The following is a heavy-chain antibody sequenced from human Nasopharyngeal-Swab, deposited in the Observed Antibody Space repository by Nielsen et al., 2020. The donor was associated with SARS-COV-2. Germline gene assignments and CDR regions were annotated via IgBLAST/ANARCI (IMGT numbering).Heavy chain of an antibody. J-gene: IGHJ4*02. Sequence: ASVKVSCKASGYTFTSYGISWVRQAPGQGLEWMGWISAYNGNTNYAQKLQGRVTMTTDTSTSTAYMELRSLRSDDTAVYYCARARWGGEYYDSSGYLDYWGQGTLVTVSS. CDR1: GYTFTSYG. D-gene: IGHD3-22*01. CDR3: ARARWGGEYYDSSGYLDY. V-gene: IGHV1-18*01. CDR2: ISAYNGNT.